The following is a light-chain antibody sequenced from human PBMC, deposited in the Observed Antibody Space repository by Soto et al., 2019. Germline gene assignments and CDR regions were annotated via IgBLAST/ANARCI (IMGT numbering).Light chain of an antibody. J-gene: IGKJ1*01. V-gene: IGKV1-39*01. CDR1: QSIRTY. CDR2: AAS. Sequence: DIQMTQSPCSLSASVGDRVTITCRASQSIRTYLNWHQQQPGEAPKFLIHAASTLQSGVPSRFSGSGSGTDFTLTISRLQPEDFATYYCQQTYSNPRTFGQGTKVDIK. CDR3: QQTYSNPRT.